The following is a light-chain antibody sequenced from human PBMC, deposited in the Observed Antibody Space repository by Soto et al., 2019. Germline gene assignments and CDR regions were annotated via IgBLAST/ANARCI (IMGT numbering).Light chain of an antibody. Sequence: QSALTQPASVSGSPGQSITISCTGTSSDVGGYNYVSWYQKHPGNAPKLMIYEVSNRPAGVSNRFSGSKSGNTDSLTISGLQAEDEAEYYCSSSTSNSTVVFGGGTKLTVL. V-gene: IGLV2-14*01. J-gene: IGLJ2*01. CDR1: SSDVGGYNY. CDR2: EVS. CDR3: SSSTSNSTVV.